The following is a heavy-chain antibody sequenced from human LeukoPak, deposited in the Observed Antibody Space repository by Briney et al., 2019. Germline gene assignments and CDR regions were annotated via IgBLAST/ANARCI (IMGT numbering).Heavy chain of an antibody. D-gene: IGHD3-3*01. V-gene: IGHV3-74*01. CDR2: INSDGSST. CDR1: GFTYSSYW. J-gene: IGHJ4*02. Sequence: PGGSLRLXCAASGFTYSSYWMHWVRPAPGKGLVWVSRINSDGSSTSYADSVKGRFTISRDNAKNTLYLQMNSLRAEDTAVYYCASQSLGRYYDFWSARLAPDGGDYWGQGTLVTVSS. CDR3: ASQSLGRYYDFWSARLAPDGGDY.